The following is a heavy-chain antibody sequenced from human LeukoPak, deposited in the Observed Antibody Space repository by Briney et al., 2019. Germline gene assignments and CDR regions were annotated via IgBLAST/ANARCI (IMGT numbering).Heavy chain of an antibody. Sequence: SVKVSCKASGGTFSSYAISWVRQAPGQGLEWMGGTIPIFGTANYAQKFQGRVTITADKSTSTAYMELSSLRSEDTAVYYCARFAVHRRLAVAGQFGLDYWGQGTLVTVSS. D-gene: IGHD6-19*01. V-gene: IGHV1-69*06. CDR3: ARFAVHRRLAVAGQFGLDY. CDR2: TIPIFGTA. J-gene: IGHJ4*02. CDR1: GGTFSSYA.